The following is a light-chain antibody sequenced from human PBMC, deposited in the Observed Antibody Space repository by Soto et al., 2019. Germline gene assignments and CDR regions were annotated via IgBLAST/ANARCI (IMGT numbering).Light chain of an antibody. CDR2: HAA. Sequence: DIQMTQSPSTLSASVGDRVTITCRASQNINTDLAWYQQKPGKVPNLLIYHAASLVTGVPSRFSGSGSGTEFTLTSSSLQPDYFAAYYWERDSTLWTFGQGTKVEIK. J-gene: IGKJ1*01. CDR1: QNINTD. CDR3: ERDSTLWT. V-gene: IGKV1-5*01.